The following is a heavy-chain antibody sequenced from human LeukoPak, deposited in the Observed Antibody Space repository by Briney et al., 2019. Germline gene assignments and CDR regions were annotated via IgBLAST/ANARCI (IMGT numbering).Heavy chain of an antibody. Sequence: PSETLSLTCTVSGGSISSGDYYWSWIRQPPGKGLEWIGYIYYSGSTYYNPSLKSRVTISVDTSKNQFSLKLSSVTAADTAVYYCARDYGDYGYYYYGMDVWGQGTTVTVSS. CDR3: ARDYGDYGYYYYGMDV. CDR1: GGSISSGDYY. J-gene: IGHJ6*02. CDR2: IYYSGST. D-gene: IGHD4-17*01. V-gene: IGHV4-30-4*01.